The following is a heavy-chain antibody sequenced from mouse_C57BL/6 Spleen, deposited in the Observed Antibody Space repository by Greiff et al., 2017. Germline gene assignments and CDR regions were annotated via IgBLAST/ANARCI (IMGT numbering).Heavy chain of an antibody. V-gene: IGHV1-15*01. D-gene: IGHD4-1*01. CDR1: GYTFTDYE. Sequence: QLQQSGAELVRPGASVTLSCKASGYTFTDYEMHWVKQTPVHGLEWIGAIDPETGGTAYNQKFKGKAILTADKSSSTAYMELRSLTSEDSAVYYCTSGTYYFDYWGQGTTLTVSS. J-gene: IGHJ2*01. CDR3: TSGTYYFDY. CDR2: IDPETGGT.